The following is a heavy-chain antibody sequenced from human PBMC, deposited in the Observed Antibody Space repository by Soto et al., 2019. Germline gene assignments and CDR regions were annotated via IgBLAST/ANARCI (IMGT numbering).Heavy chain of an antibody. CDR1: GFSLSTSTVG. CDR3: AHRTLENAFDI. CDR2: IYWDDDK. J-gene: IGHJ3*02. V-gene: IGHV2-5*02. Sequence: QITLKESGPTLVKPTQTLTLTCTFSGFSLSTSTVGVGWIRQPPGKALECLALIYWDDDKRYSPSLESRLTITKDTSKNQVVLTMTNMDPVDTATYYCAHRTLENAFDIWGQGTMVTVSS.